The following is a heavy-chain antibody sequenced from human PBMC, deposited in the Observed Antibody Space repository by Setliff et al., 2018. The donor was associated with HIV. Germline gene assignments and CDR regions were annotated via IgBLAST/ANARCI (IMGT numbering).Heavy chain of an antibody. D-gene: IGHD5-12*01. Sequence: PSETLSLTCAVYGGSFSGYYWSWIRQPPGKGLEWIGYIYYSGSTYYNPSLKSRVTISVDTSKKQFSLKLRSVTAADTAVYYCARRRDGYNSAPWRNGYWGQGTLVTVSS. CDR3: ARRRDGYNSAPWRNGY. CDR2: IYYSGST. CDR1: GGSFSGYY. J-gene: IGHJ4*02. V-gene: IGHV4-34*01.